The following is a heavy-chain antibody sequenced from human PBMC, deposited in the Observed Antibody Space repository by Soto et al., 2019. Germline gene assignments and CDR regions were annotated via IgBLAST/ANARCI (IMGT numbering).Heavy chain of an antibody. V-gene: IGHV3-30-3*01. CDR1: GFTFSSYA. Sequence: PGGSLRLSCAASGFTFSSYAMHWVRQAPGKGLVWVAVISYDGSNKYYADSVKGRFTISRDNSKNTLYLQMNSLRAEDTAVYYCARDRIFVAVAESYYYYGMDVWGQGTTVTVSS. CDR2: ISYDGSNK. D-gene: IGHD6-19*01. J-gene: IGHJ6*02. CDR3: ARDRIFVAVAESYYYYGMDV.